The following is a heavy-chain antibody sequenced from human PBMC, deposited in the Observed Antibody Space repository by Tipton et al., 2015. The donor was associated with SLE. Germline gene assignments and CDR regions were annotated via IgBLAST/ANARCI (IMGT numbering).Heavy chain of an antibody. D-gene: IGHD3-22*01. J-gene: IGHJ2*01. CDR2: IWYDGSNK. CDR3: ARGLYDSSGYYYGYWYFDL. CDR1: GFTFSSYG. Sequence: SLRLSCAASGFTFSSYGMHWVRQAPGEGLEWVAVIWYDGSNKYYADSVKGRFTISRDNSKNTLYLQMNSLRAEDTAVYYCARGLYDSSGYYYGYWYFDLWGRGTLVTVSS. V-gene: IGHV3-33*01.